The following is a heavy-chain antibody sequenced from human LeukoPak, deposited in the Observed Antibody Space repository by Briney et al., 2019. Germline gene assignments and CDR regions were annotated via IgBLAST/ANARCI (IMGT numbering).Heavy chain of an antibody. J-gene: IGHJ6*03. CDR2: IYHSGGT. CDR1: GGSISSSTNW. Sequence: PSETLSLTCAVSGGSISSSTNWWSWVRQPPGKGLEWIGEIYHSGGTNYNPSLKSRVTISLDKSKNQFSLKLSSVTAADTAMYYCARPYYYYMDVWGKGTTVTVSS. V-gene: IGHV4-4*02. CDR3: ARPYYYYMDV.